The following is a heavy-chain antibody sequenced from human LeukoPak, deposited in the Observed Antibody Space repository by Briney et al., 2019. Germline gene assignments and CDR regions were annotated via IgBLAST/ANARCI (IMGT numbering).Heavy chain of an antibody. CDR2: ISWNSGSI. CDR3: AKDQVTMVRGGYGMDV. D-gene: IGHD3-10*01. V-gene: IGHV3-9*01. J-gene: IGHJ6*02. CDR1: GFTFDDYA. Sequence: GGSLRLSCAASGFTFDDYAMHWVRQAPGKGLEWVSGISWNSGSIGYADSVKGRFTISRDNAKNSLYLQMNSLRAEDTALYYCAKDQVTMVRGGYGMDVWGQGTTVTVSS.